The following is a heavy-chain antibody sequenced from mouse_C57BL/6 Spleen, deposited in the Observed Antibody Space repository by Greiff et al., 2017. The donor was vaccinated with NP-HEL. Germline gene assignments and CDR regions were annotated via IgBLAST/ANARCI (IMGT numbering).Heavy chain of an antibody. CDR1: GYSITSGYY. CDR3: AREGDYGSRYYFDY. D-gene: IGHD1-1*01. V-gene: IGHV3-6*01. CDR2: ISYDGSN. J-gene: IGHJ2*01. Sequence: EVKLVESGPGLVKPSQSLSLTCSVTGYSITSGYYWNWIRQFPGNKLEWMGYISYDGSNNYNPSLKNRISITRDTSKNQFFLKLNSVTTEDTATYYCAREGDYGSRYYFDYWGQGTTLTVSS.